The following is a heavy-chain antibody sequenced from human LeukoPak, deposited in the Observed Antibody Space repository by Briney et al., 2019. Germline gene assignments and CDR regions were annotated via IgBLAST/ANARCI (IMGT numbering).Heavy chain of an antibody. D-gene: IGHD3-22*01. CDR1: GFTFSSYE. V-gene: IGHV3-48*03. CDR3: AKVDSGYYGSYYYYYYMDV. J-gene: IGHJ6*03. Sequence: GGSLRLSCAASGFTFSSYEMNWVRQAPGKGLEWVSYISSSGSTIYYADSVKGRFTISRDNAKNSLYLQMNSLRAEDTAVYYCAKVDSGYYGSYYYYYYMDVWGKGTTVTISS. CDR2: ISSSGSTI.